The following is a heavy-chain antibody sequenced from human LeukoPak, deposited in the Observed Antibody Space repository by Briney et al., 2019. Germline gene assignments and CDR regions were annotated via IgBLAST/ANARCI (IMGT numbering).Heavy chain of an antibody. CDR1: GFTFSSYA. Sequence: GGPLRLSCAASGFTFSSYAMHWVRQAPGKGLEWVAVISYDGSNKYYADSVKGRFTISRDNSKNTLYLQMNSLRAEDTAVYYCARVPYWGQGTLVTVSS. J-gene: IGHJ4*02. CDR2: ISYDGSNK. V-gene: IGHV3-30-3*01. CDR3: ARVPY.